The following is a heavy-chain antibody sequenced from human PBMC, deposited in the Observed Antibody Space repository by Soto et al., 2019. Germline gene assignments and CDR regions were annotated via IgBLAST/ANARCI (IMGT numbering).Heavy chain of an antibody. Sequence: PSQTLSLTCDISGDSVSRNSAAWNWIRQSPSRGLEWLGRTYYRSRWYNDYAVSVRSRITVNADTSKNQFSLHLNSVTPEDTAVYYGAGTSSLQWYYMDVWDKGTTVTVSS. CDR1: GDSVSRNSAA. CDR2: TYYRSRWYN. J-gene: IGHJ6*03. D-gene: IGHD1-7*01. CDR3: AGTSSLQWYYMDV. V-gene: IGHV6-1*01.